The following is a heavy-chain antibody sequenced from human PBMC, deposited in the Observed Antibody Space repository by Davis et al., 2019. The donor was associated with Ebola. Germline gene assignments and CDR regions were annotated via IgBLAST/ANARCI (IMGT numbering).Heavy chain of an antibody. CDR3: ATEATMVY. V-gene: IGHV3-48*02. J-gene: IGHJ4*02. Sequence: GGSLRLSCAASGFTFSVYGMHWVRQAPGKGLEWLGYISSNSDTTYYADSVRGRFIISRDNDKNSVLLQMDRMTHDDAGVYYCATEATMVYWGQGVLVTVSS. CDR2: ISSNSDTT. D-gene: IGHD4/OR15-4a*01. CDR1: GFTFSVYG.